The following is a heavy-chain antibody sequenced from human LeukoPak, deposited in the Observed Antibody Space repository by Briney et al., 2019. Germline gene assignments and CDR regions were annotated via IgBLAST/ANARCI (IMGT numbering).Heavy chain of an antibody. CDR3: AKVDIVATIDAGRLVDY. J-gene: IGHJ4*02. CDR2: ISNDGSNK. CDR1: GFTFSSYG. V-gene: IGHV3-30*18. Sequence: PGRSLRLSCAVSGFTFSSYGMQWFRQAPDKGLEWVAAISNDGSNKYYADSVKGRFTISRDNSKNTLYLQMNSLRAEDTAVYYCAKVDIVATIDAGRLVDYWGQGTLVTVSS. D-gene: IGHD5-12*01.